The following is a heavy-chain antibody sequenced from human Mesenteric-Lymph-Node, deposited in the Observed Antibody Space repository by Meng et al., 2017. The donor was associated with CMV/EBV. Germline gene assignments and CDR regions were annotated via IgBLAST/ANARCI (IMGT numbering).Heavy chain of an antibody. D-gene: IGHD6-13*01. J-gene: IGHJ6*02. CDR2: FYYSGTT. CDR3: ARGGPNRFYLPAAVYYGMDV. Sequence: SETLSLTCTVSGDSINTRRYYWGWIRQPPGKGLEWIGSFYYSGTTYYNPSLKSRVTMSIGASNNQFSLELTSLTAADTAVYYCARGGPNRFYLPAAVYYGMDVWGQGTTVTVSS. CDR1: GDSINTRRYY. V-gene: IGHV4-39*07.